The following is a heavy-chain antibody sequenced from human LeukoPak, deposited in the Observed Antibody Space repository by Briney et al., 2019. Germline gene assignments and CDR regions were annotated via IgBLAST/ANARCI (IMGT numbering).Heavy chain of an antibody. CDR2: TYYRSKWYN. V-gene: IGHV6-1*01. J-gene: IGHJ4*02. CDR3: ARGSVGTIWGFDY. D-gene: IGHD1-26*01. Sequence: SQTLSLTCAISGDSVSSNSAAWSWIRQSPSRGLEWLGRTYYRSKWYNDYAESVKSRIIINPDTSKNQFSLQLNSVTPEDTAVYYCARGSVGTIWGFDYWGQGTLVTVSS. CDR1: GDSVSSNSAA.